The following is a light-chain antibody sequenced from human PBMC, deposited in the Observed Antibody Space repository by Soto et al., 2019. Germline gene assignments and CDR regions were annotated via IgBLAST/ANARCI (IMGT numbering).Light chain of an antibody. CDR2: KAP. J-gene: IGKJ2*01. Sequence: DIQMTQSPSTLSASVGDRVTITCRASQSITNWLAWYQQTPGKAPKLLIYKAPSLETGVPSRLSGSGSGTEFTLTISSLQPDDLATYYCQQYNSYPYTFGQGTKVEI. CDR3: QQYNSYPYT. V-gene: IGKV1-5*03. CDR1: QSITNW.